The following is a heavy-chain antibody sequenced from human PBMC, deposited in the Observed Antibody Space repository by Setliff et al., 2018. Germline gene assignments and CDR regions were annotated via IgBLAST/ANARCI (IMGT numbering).Heavy chain of an antibody. D-gene: IGHD1-7*01. CDR1: GGTLSNYA. J-gene: IGHJ4*02. CDR3: ARYITGTTPADY. V-gene: IGHV1-18*01. Sequence: ASVKVSCKASGGTLSNYAISWVRQAPGQGLEWMGGISAYNGNTNYAQKLQGRVTMTTDTSTSTAYMELRSLRSDDTAVYYCARYITGTTPADYWGQGTLVTVSS. CDR2: ISAYNGNT.